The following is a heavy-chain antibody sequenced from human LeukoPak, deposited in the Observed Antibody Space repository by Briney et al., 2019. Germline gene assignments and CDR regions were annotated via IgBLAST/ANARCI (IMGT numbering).Heavy chain of an antibody. CDR1: GGSLSVYY. J-gene: IGHJ5*02. Sequence: PSDTLSLTCAVYGGSLSVYYWSWIRQPPGKGREWIGEINHRRSTNYNPSLKRRVTISVDTSKNQFSLHLSSVTAADTAVYYCARGRRFYYYGSGSYSRNWFDPWGQGTLVTASS. CDR2: INHRRST. V-gene: IGHV4-34*01. CDR3: ARGRRFYYYGSGSYSRNWFDP. D-gene: IGHD3-10*01.